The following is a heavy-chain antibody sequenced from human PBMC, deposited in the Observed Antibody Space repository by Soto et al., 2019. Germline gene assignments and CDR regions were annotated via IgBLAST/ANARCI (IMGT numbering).Heavy chain of an antibody. Sequence: PGGSLRLSCAASGFTFSSYAMSWVRQAPGKGLEWVSATSGSGGSTYYADSVKGGFTISRDNSKNTLYLQMNSLRAEDTAVYYCAVATIAAAVYYYGMDVWGQGTTVTVSS. D-gene: IGHD6-13*01. J-gene: IGHJ6*02. V-gene: IGHV3-23*01. CDR3: AVATIAAAVYYYGMDV. CDR1: GFTFSSYA. CDR2: TSGSGGST.